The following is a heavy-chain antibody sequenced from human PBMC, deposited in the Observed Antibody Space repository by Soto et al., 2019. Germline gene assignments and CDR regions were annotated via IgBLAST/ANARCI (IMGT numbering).Heavy chain of an antibody. J-gene: IGHJ4*02. V-gene: IGHV3-23*04. CDR2: IGSTGGDT. D-gene: IGHD3-10*01. CDR1: GFTFSRYA. Sequence: EVQLVESGGGLVQPGGSLRLSCAASGFTFSRYAMSWVRQAPGKGLEWVSAIGSTGGDTYYADSVRGRFTISRDNSKNSLYLQMNSLRADDTAMYFCAKPVFYGSGSPDYWGRGTLVTVSS. CDR3: AKPVFYGSGSPDY.